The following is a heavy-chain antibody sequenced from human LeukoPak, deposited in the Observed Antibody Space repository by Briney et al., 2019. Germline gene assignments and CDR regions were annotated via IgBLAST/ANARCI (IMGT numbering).Heavy chain of an antibody. CDR2: INPNSGGT. CDR1: GYTFTGYY. J-gene: IGHJ4*02. D-gene: IGHD6-19*01. V-gene: IGHV1-2*02. Sequence: ASVKVSCKASGYTFTGYYMHWVRLAPGQGLEWMGWINPNSGGTNYAQKFQGRVTMTRDTSISTAYMELSRLRSDDTAVYYCARGSSGWYKVDYWGQGTLVTVSS. CDR3: ARGSSGWYKVDY.